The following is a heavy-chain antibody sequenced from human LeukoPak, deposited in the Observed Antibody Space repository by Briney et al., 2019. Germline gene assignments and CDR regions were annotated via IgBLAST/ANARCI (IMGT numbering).Heavy chain of an antibody. J-gene: IGHJ4*02. CDR2: IIPIFGTA. CDR1: GGTFSSYA. D-gene: IGHD6-13*01. CDR3: ARSQSPYSRKYYFGY. Sequence: ASVKVSCKASGGTFSSYAISWVRQAPGQGLEWMGGIIPIFGTANYAQKFQGRVTITADESTSTAYMELSSLRSEDTAVYYCARSQSPYSRKYYFGYWGQGTLVTVSS. V-gene: IGHV1-69*13.